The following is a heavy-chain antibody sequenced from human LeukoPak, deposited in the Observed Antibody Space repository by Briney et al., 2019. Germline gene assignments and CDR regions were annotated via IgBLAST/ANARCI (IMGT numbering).Heavy chain of an antibody. CDR1: GFTFSSYE. CDR2: ISSSGSTI. V-gene: IGHV3-48*03. J-gene: IGHJ4*02. D-gene: IGHD3-9*01. Sequence: GGSLRLSCAASGFTFSSYEMNWVHQAPGKGLEWVSYISSSGSTIYYADSVKGRLTISRDNAKNSLYLQMNSLRAEDTAVYYCAREDFDWYYFDYWGQGTLVTVSS. CDR3: AREDFDWYYFDY.